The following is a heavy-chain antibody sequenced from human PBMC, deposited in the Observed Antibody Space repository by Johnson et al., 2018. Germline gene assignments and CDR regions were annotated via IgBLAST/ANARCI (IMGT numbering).Heavy chain of an antibody. D-gene: IGHD3-16*01. CDR3: ARVQGGPDAFDI. CDR1: GFTFSSSW. J-gene: IGHJ3*02. CDR2: IKKDGSEN. Sequence: EVQLGEAGGGLVQPGGSLRLSCAASGFTFSSSWMSWVRQAPGKGLEWVANIKKDGSENYYVDSVQGRFTISRYNAKNCMYLQMNSLRAEDTAGNYCARVQGGPDAFDIWGQGTMVTVSS. V-gene: IGHV3-7*01.